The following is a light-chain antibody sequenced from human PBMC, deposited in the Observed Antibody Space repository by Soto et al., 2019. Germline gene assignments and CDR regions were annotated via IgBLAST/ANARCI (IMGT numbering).Light chain of an antibody. CDR3: QQYGSSPRT. CDR1: QSVNSNF. CDR2: AAS. J-gene: IGKJ1*01. V-gene: IGKV3-20*01. Sequence: EVVLTQSPGPLSLSPGERVTLSCRTSQSVNSNFLSWFQQKPGQPPRLLLYAASKRAAGTPDRFSGAGSGTDFTLTISRLEPEDFAVYYCQQYGSSPRTFGQGTKVDIK.